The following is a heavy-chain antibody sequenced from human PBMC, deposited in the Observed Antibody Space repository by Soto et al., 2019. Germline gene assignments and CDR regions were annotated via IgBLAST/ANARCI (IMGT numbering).Heavy chain of an antibody. D-gene: IGHD6-19*01. V-gene: IGHV1-2*02. J-gene: IGHJ5*02. CDR1: GYTFTAYY. Sequence: QVQLVQSGAEVKKPGASVKVSCKASGYTFTAYYIHWVRQAPGQGLEWMVWMDPASGGTDFAQKFEGRDTITRDTSMSPAAMERTGVASDCTAMYYCGRRSDISSGWPLVNLWRQVPLVAVS. CDR2: MDPASGGT. CDR3: GRRSDISSGWPLVNL.